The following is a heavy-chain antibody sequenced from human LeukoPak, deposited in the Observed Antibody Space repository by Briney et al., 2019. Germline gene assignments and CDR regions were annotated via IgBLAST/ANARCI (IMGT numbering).Heavy chain of an antibody. CDR3: VSFYETY. CDR2: ISGNGDIT. CDR1: GFTFSSYA. Sequence: GGSLRLSCAASGFTFSSYAMSWVRQAPGKGLEWVSAISGNGDITYYTDSVKGRFTISRDNSKNTLYLQMNNLRAEDTAVYYCVSFYETYWGRGTLVTVSS. D-gene: IGHD2-2*01. J-gene: IGHJ4*02. V-gene: IGHV3-23*01.